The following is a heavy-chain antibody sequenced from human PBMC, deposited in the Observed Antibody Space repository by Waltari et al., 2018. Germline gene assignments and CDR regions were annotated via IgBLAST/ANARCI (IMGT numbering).Heavy chain of an antibody. V-gene: IGHV3-53*02. CDR2: IYSGGST. Sequence: EVQLVETGGGLIQPGGSLSLSCAASGFTVSSNYMSWVRQAPGKGLEWVSVIYSGGSTYYADSVKGRFTISRDNSKNTLYLQMNSLRAEDTAVNYCASGDMYYDFWSGPLDVWGQGTTVTVSS. D-gene: IGHD3-3*01. CDR1: GFTVSSNY. J-gene: IGHJ6*02. CDR3: ASGDMYYDFWSGPLDV.